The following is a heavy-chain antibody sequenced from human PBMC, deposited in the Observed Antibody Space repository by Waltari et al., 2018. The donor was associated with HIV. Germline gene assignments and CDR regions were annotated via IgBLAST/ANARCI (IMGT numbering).Heavy chain of an antibody. CDR3: ARQMTFYDALDI. J-gene: IGHJ3*02. Sequence: QVQLVQSGAEVRNPGASVKVSCKTSGYTFTDYYIHWVRQAPGQGPEWMGWIYPNSGDTHFAEKFQGRVTLTRDTSIRTAYVEVSNLRSDDTAVYYCARQMTFYDALDIWGQGTMVSVSS. CDR2: IYPNSGDT. V-gene: IGHV1-2*02. CDR1: GYTFTDYY.